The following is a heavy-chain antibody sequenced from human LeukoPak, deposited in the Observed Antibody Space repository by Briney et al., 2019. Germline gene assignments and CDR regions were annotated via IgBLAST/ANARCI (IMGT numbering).Heavy chain of an antibody. Sequence: SETLSLTCAVYGGSFSGYYWSWIRQPPGMGLEWIGEINHSGSTNYNPSLKSRVTISVDTSKNQFSLKLSSVTAADTAVYYCARGSRLTKPYYYYYYMDVWGKGTTVTVSS. J-gene: IGHJ6*03. D-gene: IGHD2-8*01. CDR3: ARGSRLTKPYYYYYYMDV. CDR2: INHSGST. CDR1: GGSFSGYY. V-gene: IGHV4-34*01.